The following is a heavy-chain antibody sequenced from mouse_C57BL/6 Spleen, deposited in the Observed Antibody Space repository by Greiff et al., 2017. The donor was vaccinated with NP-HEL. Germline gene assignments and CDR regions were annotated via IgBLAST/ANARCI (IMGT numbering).Heavy chain of an antibody. CDR2: IDPSDSYT. D-gene: IGHD1-1*01. V-gene: IGHV1-59*01. J-gene: IGHJ1*03. CDR1: GYTFTSYW. Sequence: QVQLQQPGAELVRPGTSVKLSCKASGYTFTSYWMHWVKQRPGQGLEWIGVIDPSDSYTNYNQKFKGKATLTVDTSSSTAYMQLSSLTSEDSAVSYCARCLYYYGSSSSARDYWYFDVWGTGTTVTVSS. CDR3: ARCLYYYGSSSSARDYWYFDV.